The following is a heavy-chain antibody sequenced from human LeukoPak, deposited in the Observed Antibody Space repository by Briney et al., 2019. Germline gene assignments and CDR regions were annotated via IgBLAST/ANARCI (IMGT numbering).Heavy chain of an antibody. CDR1: GGTFSSYA. CDR2: IIPIFGTA. D-gene: IGHD6-13*01. CDR3: AREGGLAAARYYYMDV. J-gene: IGHJ6*03. Sequence: SVKVSCKASGGTFSSYAISWLRQAPGQGLEWMGGIIPIFGTANYAQKFQGRVTITTDESTSTAYMELSSLRSEDTAVYYCAREGGLAAARYYYMDVWGKGTTVTVSS. V-gene: IGHV1-69*05.